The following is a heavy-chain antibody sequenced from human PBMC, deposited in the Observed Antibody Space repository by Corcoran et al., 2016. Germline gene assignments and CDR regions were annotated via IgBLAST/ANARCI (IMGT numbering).Heavy chain of an antibody. J-gene: IGHJ4*02. D-gene: IGHD3-3*01. Sequence: QVQLVQSGAGVKKPGSSVKVSCKASGGTFSSYAITWVRQAPGQGLEWMGEIIPIFGTSKYAQKLQDRVTMTADESTSTAYMELSSLRSEETAVYYCASSPGIFGVVRYVDYWGQGTLVTVSS. CDR2: IIPIFGTS. V-gene: IGHV1-69*01. CDR3: ASSPGIFGVVRYVDY. CDR1: GGTFSSYA.